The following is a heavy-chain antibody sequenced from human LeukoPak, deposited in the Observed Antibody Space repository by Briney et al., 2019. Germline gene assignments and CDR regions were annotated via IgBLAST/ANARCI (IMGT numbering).Heavy chain of an antibody. CDR2: IKQDGSEK. CDR3: ARVQTGPNNWFDP. D-gene: IGHD7-27*01. V-gene: IGHV3-7*01. J-gene: IGHJ5*02. CDR1: GFTFRTYA. Sequence: PGGSLRLSCAASGFTFRTYAMTWVRQAPGQGLEWVANIKQDGSEKYYVDSVKGRFTISRDNAKNSLYLQMNSLRAEDTAVYYCARVQTGPNNWFDPWGQGTLVTVSS.